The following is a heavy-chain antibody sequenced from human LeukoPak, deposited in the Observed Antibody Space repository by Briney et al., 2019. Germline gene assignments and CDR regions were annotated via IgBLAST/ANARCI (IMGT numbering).Heavy chain of an antibody. CDR1: GGSFSGYY. V-gene: IGHV4-34*01. D-gene: IGHD5-12*01. J-gene: IGHJ4*02. CDR2: INHSGST. CDR3: ARGTRWLRFPHY. Sequence: SETPSLTCAVYGGSFSGYYWSWIRQPPGKGLEWIGEINHSGSTNYNPSLKSRVTISVDTSKNQFSLKLSSVTAADTAVYYCARGTRWLRFPHYWGQGTLVTVSS.